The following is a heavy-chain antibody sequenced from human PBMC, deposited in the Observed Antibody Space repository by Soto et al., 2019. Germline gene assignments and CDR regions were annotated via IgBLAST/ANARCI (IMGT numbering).Heavy chain of an antibody. CDR1: GFTFSSYA. V-gene: IGHV3-23*01. Sequence: GGSLRLSCAASGFTFSSYAMSWVRQAPGKGLEWVSAISGSGGSTYYADSVKGRFTISRDNSKNTLYLQMNSLRAEDTAVYYCANRGREEYYDSSGYLNWFDPWGQGTLVTVSS. D-gene: IGHD3-22*01. J-gene: IGHJ5*02. CDR2: ISGSGGST. CDR3: ANRGREEYYDSSGYLNWFDP.